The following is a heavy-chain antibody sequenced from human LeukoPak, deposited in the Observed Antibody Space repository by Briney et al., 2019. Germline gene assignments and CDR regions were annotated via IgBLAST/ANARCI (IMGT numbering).Heavy chain of an antibody. D-gene: IGHD6-19*01. CDR2: IYTSGST. J-gene: IGHJ1*01. V-gene: IGHV4-4*07. Sequence: SETLSLTCTVSGGSISSYYWSWIRQPAGKGLEWIGRIYTSGSTNYNPSLKSRVTLSVDTSKNQFSLKLSSVTAADTAVYYCASLSYSSGWYSPEYFQHWGQGTLVTVSS. CDR3: ASLSYSSGWYSPEYFQH. CDR1: GGSISSYY.